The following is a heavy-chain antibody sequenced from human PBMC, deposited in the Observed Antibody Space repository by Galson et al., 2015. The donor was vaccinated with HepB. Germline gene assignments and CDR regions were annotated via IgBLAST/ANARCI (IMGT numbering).Heavy chain of an antibody. CDR2: INTNTGNP. D-gene: IGHD5-24*01. J-gene: IGHJ5*02. CDR3: ARRDGNNWFDP. Sequence: SVKVSCKASGYTFTRYAINWVRQAPGQGLEWMGWINTNTGNPTYAQGFTGRFVFSLDTSVSTTYLQINSLKAEDTAVYCCARRDGNNWFDPWGQGTLVTVSS. CDR1: GYTFTRYA. V-gene: IGHV7-4-1*02.